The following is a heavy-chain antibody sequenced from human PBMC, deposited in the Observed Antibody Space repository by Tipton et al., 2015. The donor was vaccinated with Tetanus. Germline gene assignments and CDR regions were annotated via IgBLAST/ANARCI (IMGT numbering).Heavy chain of an antibody. D-gene: IGHD4-11*01. V-gene: IGHV4-30-2*01. CDR2: IYDGGST. Sequence: TLSLTCAVSGGSISSGDYSWSWIRQPPGKGLEWIGYIYDGGSTYYNPSLKSRVTISEDRSKNQISLRLRSVTAADTAVYYCARVKGTYTHYGLDVWGQGTTVTVAS. J-gene: IGHJ6*02. CDR1: GGSISSGDYS. CDR3: ARVKGTYTHYGLDV.